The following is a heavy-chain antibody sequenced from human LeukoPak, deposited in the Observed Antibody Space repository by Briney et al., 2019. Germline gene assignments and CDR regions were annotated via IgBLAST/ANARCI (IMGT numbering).Heavy chain of an antibody. V-gene: IGHV3-30-3*01. Sequence: GGSLRLSCVGSGFVFSKYAVHWVLQAPGKGLEWVAVVSYDGDFKLYGDSVKGRFTISRDNSKNTLYLQMDSLRAEDTAVYYCAKANLDGYNTFDYWGQGTLVTVSS. CDR1: GFVFSKYA. J-gene: IGHJ4*02. CDR2: VSYDGDFK. CDR3: AKANLDGYNTFDY. D-gene: IGHD5-24*01.